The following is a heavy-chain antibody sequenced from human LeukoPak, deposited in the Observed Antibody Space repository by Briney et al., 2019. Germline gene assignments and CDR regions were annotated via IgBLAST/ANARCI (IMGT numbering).Heavy chain of an antibody. J-gene: IGHJ3*01. CDR3: VRRVLSSPDEPAFDV. Sequence: GEPLKIPCKAFGYSFTSYWNDWVRQMPGKSLEGMGIIYPGDSDTRYSPSFQGQVTISADKSISTAYLQWSSLKASVTAMYYCVRRVLSSPDEPAFDVWGKGTMVTVS. CDR2: IYPGDSDT. V-gene: IGHV5-51*01. D-gene: IGHD3-10*02. CDR1: GYSFTSYW.